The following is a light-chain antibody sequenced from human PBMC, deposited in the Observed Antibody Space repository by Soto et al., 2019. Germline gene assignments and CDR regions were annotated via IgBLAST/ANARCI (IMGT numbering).Light chain of an antibody. V-gene: IGKV3-20*01. CDR2: GAS. CDR3: QQFNSFPRT. CDR1: QSVRSSY. Sequence: EIVLTQSPGTLSLSPGERSTLSCRASQSVRSSYLAWYQEKPGQAPRXXIYGASTRATGLPDRFSGSGSGTELTITISSLQPEDFETYYCQQFNSFPRTFGQGTKVDIK. J-gene: IGKJ1*01.